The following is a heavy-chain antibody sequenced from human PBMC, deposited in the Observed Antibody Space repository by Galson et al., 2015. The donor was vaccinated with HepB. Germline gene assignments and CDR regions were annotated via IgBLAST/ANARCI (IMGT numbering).Heavy chain of an antibody. CDR3: ASGPIVGAPPPGY. CDR2: IIPILGIA. CDR1: GGTFSSYT. J-gene: IGHJ4*02. V-gene: IGHV1-69*02. D-gene: IGHD1-26*01. Sequence: SVKVSCKASGGTFSSYTISWVRQAPGQGLEWMGRIIPILGIANYALKFQGRVTITADKSTSTAYMELSSLKSEDTAVYYCASGPIVGAPPPGYWGQGTLVTVSS.